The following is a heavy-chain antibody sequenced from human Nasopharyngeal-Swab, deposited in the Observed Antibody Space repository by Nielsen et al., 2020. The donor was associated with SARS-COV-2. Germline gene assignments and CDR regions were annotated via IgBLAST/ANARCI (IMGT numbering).Heavy chain of an antibody. V-gene: IGHV1-3*01. Sequence: APVKVSCQVSGYTFTNYGIHWVRQAPGQRLEWMGWINPGTVNTKYSQKFQGRVTISRDTSASTAYMELSSLRSEDTAVYYCARAPGVDYYYYMDVWGNGTTVTVSS. CDR2: INPGTVNT. CDR3: ARAPGVDYYYYMDV. CDR1: GYTFTNYG. J-gene: IGHJ6*03.